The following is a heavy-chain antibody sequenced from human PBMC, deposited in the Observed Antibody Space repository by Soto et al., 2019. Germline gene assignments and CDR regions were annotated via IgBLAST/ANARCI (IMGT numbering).Heavy chain of an antibody. V-gene: IGHV4-59*08. CDR2: IYYSGST. CDR1: GGSISSYY. J-gene: IGHJ5*02. CDR3: ARLDPPLRSKWFGELVWWFDP. D-gene: IGHD3-10*01. Sequence: PSETLSLTCTVSGGSISSYYWSWIRQPPGKGLEWIGYIYYSGSTNYNPSLKSRVTISVDTSKNQFSLKLSSVTAADTAVYYCARLDPPLRSKWFGELVWWFDPWGQGTLVTVSS.